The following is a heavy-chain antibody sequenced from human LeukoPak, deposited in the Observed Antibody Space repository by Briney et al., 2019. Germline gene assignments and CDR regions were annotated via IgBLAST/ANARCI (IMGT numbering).Heavy chain of an antibody. CDR2: IYYSGST. D-gene: IGHD5-18*01. J-gene: IGHJ4*02. CDR3: ARGIPGYFDY. CDR1: GGSISSSSYY. Sequence: SETLSLTCTVSGGSISSSSYYWGWIRQPPGKGLEWIGSIYYSGSTYYNPSLKSRVTISVDTSKNQFSLKLSSVTAADTAVYYCARGIPGYFDYWGQGTLVTVSS. V-gene: IGHV4-39*01.